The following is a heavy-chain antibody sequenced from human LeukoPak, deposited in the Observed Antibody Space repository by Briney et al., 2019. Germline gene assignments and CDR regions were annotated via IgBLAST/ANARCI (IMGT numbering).Heavy chain of an antibody. Sequence: GASVKVSCKASGYTFTSYDINWVRQATGQGLEWMGWMNPNSGNTGYAQKFQGRVTITRNTSISTAYMELSSLRFEDTAVYYCARRDHDYDFWSGYYRDYFDYWGQGTLVTVSS. J-gene: IGHJ4*02. V-gene: IGHV1-8*03. CDR1: GYTFTSYD. CDR3: ARRDHDYDFWSGYYRDYFDY. D-gene: IGHD3-3*01. CDR2: MNPNSGNT.